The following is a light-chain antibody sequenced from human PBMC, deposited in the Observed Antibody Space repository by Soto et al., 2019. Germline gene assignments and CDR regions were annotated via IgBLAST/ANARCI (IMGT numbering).Light chain of an antibody. CDR2: KVS. J-gene: IGKJ2*01. Sequence: DIQMTQSPSTLSASVGDRVTITCRASQSINNWLAWYQQKPGKAPNLLIYKVSNLQTGVPSRFSGSGSGTEFTLTISSLQPDDFATYYCLQHNGYSYTFGQGTKLEIK. CDR1: QSINNW. V-gene: IGKV1-5*03. CDR3: LQHNGYSYT.